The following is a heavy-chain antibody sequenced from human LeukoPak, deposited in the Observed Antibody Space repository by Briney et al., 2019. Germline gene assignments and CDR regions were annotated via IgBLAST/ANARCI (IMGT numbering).Heavy chain of an antibody. D-gene: IGHD3-10*01. CDR3: ARATGRVVRGITWRYFDY. CDR1: GYTFTGYY. CDR2: INPNSGGT. V-gene: IGHV1-2*02. J-gene: IGHJ4*02. Sequence: ASVKVSCKASGYTFTGYYMHWVRQAPGQGLEGMGWINPNSGGTNYAQKFQGRVTMTRDTSISTAYMELSRLRSDDTAVYYCARATGRVVRGITWRYFDYWGQGTLVTVSS.